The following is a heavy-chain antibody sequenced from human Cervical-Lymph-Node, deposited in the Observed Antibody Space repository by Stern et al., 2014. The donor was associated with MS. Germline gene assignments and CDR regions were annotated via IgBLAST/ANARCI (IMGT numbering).Heavy chain of an antibody. V-gene: IGHV4-31*03. Sequence: QLVQSGPGLVKPSQTLSLTCTVSGGSLNSGGHYWTWIRQYPGKGLEWIGYIYHSGNTDYNPSLKSRVSISVDTSKHQFSLKLNSMTDADTAVYYCARGNRAFYYGDAFDMWGHGTMVTVSS. CDR2: IYHSGNT. D-gene: IGHD3-22*01. CDR1: GGSLNSGGHY. CDR3: ARGNRAFYYGDAFDM. J-gene: IGHJ3*02.